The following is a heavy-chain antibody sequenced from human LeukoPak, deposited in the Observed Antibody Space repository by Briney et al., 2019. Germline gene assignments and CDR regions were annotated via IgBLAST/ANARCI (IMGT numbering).Heavy chain of an antibody. J-gene: IGHJ4*02. CDR3: ARGVDYERYFDY. Sequence: PGVSLRLSCAASGFTVKSNYMSWVRQAPGKGLEWVSVIYSAGSTYYADSVKGRFTISRDNSKNTLYLQMNSLRAEDTALYYCARGVDYERYFDYWGQGTLVTVSS. CDR1: GFTVKSNY. CDR2: IYSAGST. D-gene: IGHD4-17*01. V-gene: IGHV3-53*01.